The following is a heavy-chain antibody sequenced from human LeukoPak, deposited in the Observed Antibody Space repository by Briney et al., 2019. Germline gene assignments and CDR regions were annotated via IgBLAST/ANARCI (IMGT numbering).Heavy chain of an antibody. D-gene: IGHD2-15*01. CDR3: ARGAPVVAATLLYYYYYGMDV. J-gene: IGHJ6*02. Sequence: GGALRLFCSAAGFTFISYAMHWVRQAPGKGLEWVAVIIYDGSNKYYAASVKGRFTISRDNSKNTLYLQMNSLRAEDTAVYYCARGAPVVAATLLYYYYYGMDVWGQGTTVTVSS. CDR2: IIYDGSNK. V-gene: IGHV3-30-3*01. CDR1: GFTFISYA.